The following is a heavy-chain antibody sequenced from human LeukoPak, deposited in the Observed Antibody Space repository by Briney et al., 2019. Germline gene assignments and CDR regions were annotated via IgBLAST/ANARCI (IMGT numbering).Heavy chain of an antibody. CDR1: GFTFSSYG. D-gene: IGHD6-13*01. CDR2: ISYDGSNK. CDR3: ARGPRAAADDY. J-gene: IGHJ4*02. Sequence: GGSLRLSCAASGFTFSSYGMHWVRQAPGKGLEWVAVISYDGSNKYYADSVKGRFTISRDNSKNTLYLQMNSLRAEDTAVYYCARGPRAAADDYWGQGTLVTVSS. V-gene: IGHV3-30*03.